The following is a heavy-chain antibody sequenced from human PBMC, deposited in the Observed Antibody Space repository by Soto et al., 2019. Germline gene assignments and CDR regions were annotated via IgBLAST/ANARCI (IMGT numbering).Heavy chain of an antibody. CDR1: GYTFTRYG. J-gene: IGHJ4*02. V-gene: IGHV1-18*01. Sequence: GASVKVSCKASGYTFTRYGISWVRQAPGQGLEWMGWISAYNGNTNYAQKLQGRVTMTTDTSTSTAYMELRSLRSDDTAVYYCARGGDILTGYYNVYFDYWGQGTLVTVSS. CDR2: ISAYNGNT. D-gene: IGHD3-9*01. CDR3: ARGGDILTGYYNVYFDY.